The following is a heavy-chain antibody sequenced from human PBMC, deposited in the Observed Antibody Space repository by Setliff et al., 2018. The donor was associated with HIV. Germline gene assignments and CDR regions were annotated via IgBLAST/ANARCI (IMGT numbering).Heavy chain of an antibody. Sequence: ASVKVSCKASGYTFSGYYMHWVRQAPGQGLEWMGIINPRGDKTTYAQRFQGRVTVTRDTSTSTVFMELSNLASDDTAIYYCARDGEGEAAAGDYFDHWGQGTLVTVSS. CDR1: GYTFSGYY. V-gene: IGHV1-46*01. CDR2: INPRGDKT. CDR3: ARDGEGEAAAGDYFDH. D-gene: IGHD6-13*01. J-gene: IGHJ4*02.